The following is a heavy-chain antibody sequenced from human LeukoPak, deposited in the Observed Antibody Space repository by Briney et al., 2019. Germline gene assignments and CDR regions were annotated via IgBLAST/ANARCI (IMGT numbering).Heavy chain of an antibody. CDR2: IYYSGST. D-gene: IGHD1-14*01. J-gene: IGHJ4*02. V-gene: IGHV4-39*07. Sequence: KTSETLSLTCTVSGGSISSSSYYWGWIRQPPGKGLEWIGSIYYSGSTYYNPSLKSRVTISVDRSKNQFSLKLSSVTAADTAVYYRARAPLRYHIFDYWGQGTLVTVSS. CDR1: GGSISSSSYY. CDR3: ARAPLRYHIFDY.